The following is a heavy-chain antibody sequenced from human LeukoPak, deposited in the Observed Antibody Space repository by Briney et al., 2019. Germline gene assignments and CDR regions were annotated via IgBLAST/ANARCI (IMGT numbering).Heavy chain of an antibody. CDR1: GNTFTSYD. CDR3: VGGRTVPH. V-gene: IGHV1-8*01. CDR2: MNPNSGQT. J-gene: IGHJ4*02. Sequence: GASVKVSCKASGNTFTSYDVNWVRQAPGQGLEWMGWMNPNSGQTYSVPKFQGRVTMTRNTSISTAYLELTSLTSGDTAVYYCVGGRTVPHWGQGTLVTVSS. D-gene: IGHD4-17*01.